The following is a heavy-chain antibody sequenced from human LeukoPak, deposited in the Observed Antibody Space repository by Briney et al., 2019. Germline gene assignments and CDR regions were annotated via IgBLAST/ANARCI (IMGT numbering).Heavy chain of an antibody. V-gene: IGHV1-69*05. J-gene: IGHJ6*03. CDR2: IIPIFGTA. CDR1: GGTFSSYA. Sequence: EASVKVSCKASGGTFSSYAISWVRQAPGQGLEWMGRIIPIFGTAKYAQKLQGRVTMTTDTSTSTAYMELRSLRSDDTAVYYCARVGNPSSSWYVGGNYYYYYMDVWGKGTTVTVSS. D-gene: IGHD6-13*01. CDR3: ARVGNPSSSWYVGGNYYYYYMDV.